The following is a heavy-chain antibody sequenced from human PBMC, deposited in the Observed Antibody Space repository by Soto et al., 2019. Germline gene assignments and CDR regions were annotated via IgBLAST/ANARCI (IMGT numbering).Heavy chain of an antibody. J-gene: IGHJ4*02. V-gene: IGHV1-69*01. D-gene: IGHD7-27*01. Sequence: QVHVVQSGAEVKKPGSSVKVTCKAFGGTFNSFGINWVRQAPGQGLEWMGGIIPVFGTTKYAQKFRDRVTLVADGSTSTSYMELSSLTSDDKAGYYCGIEVWGRGGYYLDSWGQGTLVTVSS. CDR2: IIPVFGTT. CDR3: GIEVWGRGGYYLDS. CDR1: GGTFNSFG.